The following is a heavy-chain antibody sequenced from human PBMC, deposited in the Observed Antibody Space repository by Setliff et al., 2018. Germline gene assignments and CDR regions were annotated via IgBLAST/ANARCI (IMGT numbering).Heavy chain of an antibody. CDR3: AREYVVISFVRNTHSHYGMDV. Sequence: SETLSLTCTVSGGSISSMSYYWGWIRQPPGKGLEWIGSIYHSGSSYYNSSLRSRVTISVDTSKNQFSLILRSVTAADTAVYFCAREYVVISFVRNTHSHYGMDVWGQGTTVTVSS. D-gene: IGHD2-21*01. V-gene: IGHV4-39*07. CDR1: GGSISSMSYY. CDR2: IYHSGSS. J-gene: IGHJ6*02.